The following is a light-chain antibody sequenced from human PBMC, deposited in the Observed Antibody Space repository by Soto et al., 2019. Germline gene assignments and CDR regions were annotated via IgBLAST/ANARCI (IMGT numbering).Light chain of an antibody. V-gene: IGKV3-20*01. J-gene: IGKJ2*01. CDR2: GAS. CDR3: QQYGRSPFT. CDR1: QRITNNF. Sequence: EIVLTQSPVTLSLSPGERATLSCRASQRITNNFLAWFQQRPGLAPRLLIYGASSRASGIPERFSGSGSGTDFGLTISRLEPEDFAVYYCQQYGRSPFTFGQGTKLQIK.